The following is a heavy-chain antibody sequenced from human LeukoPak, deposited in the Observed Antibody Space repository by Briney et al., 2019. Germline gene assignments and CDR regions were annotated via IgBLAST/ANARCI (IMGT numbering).Heavy chain of an antibody. Sequence: SETLSLTCTVSGGSISSYYWSWIRQPPGKGLEWTGYIYYSGSTNYNPSLKSRVTISVDTSKNQFSLKLSSVTAADTAVYYCAREIVTPTRSWYFWYFDLWGRGTLVTVSS. J-gene: IGHJ2*01. V-gene: IGHV4-59*01. CDR1: GGSISSYY. D-gene: IGHD2-21*02. CDR3: AREIVTPTRSWYFWYFDL. CDR2: IYYSGST.